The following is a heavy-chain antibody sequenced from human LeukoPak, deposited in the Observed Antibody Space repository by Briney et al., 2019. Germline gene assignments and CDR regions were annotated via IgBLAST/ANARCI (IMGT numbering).Heavy chain of an antibody. D-gene: IGHD3-3*01. V-gene: IGHV3-11*04. J-gene: IGHJ4*02. Sequence: GGSLRLSCAASGFTFSDYYMSWIRQAPGKGLEWVSYISSSGSTIYYADSVKGRFTISRDNAKNSLYLQINSLRAEDTAVYYCATYSHYDFWSGYYRTQGDFDYWGQGTLVTVSS. CDR2: ISSSGSTI. CDR3: ATYSHYDFWSGYYRTQGDFDY. CDR1: GFTFSDYY.